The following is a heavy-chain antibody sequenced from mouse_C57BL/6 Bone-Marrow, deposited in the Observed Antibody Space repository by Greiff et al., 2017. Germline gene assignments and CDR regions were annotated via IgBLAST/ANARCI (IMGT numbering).Heavy chain of an antibody. CDR2: IDPSDSET. V-gene: IGHV1-52*01. J-gene: IGHJ2*01. Sequence: VKLQQPGAELVRPGSSVKLSCKASGYTFTSYWMHWVKQRPIQGLEWIGNIDPSDSETHYNQKFKDKATLTVDKSSSTAYMQLSSLTSEDSAVXYCARLYSNYLYYFDYWGQGTTLTVST. D-gene: IGHD2-5*01. CDR1: GYTFTSYW. CDR3: ARLYSNYLYYFDY.